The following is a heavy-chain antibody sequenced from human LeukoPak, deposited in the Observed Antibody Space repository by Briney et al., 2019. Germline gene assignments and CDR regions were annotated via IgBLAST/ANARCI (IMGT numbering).Heavy chain of an antibody. CDR2: TSHSGYT. D-gene: IGHD6-13*01. V-gene: IGHV4-34*01. J-gene: IGHJ6*03. CDR3: ARGYSSSWSMEYYYYYMDV. CDR1: GGSFSGYY. Sequence: SETLSLTCAVYGGSFSGYYWSWIRQAPGKGLEWIGETSHSGYTNYNASLESRVTISVDTSKNQFSLKLSSVTAADTAVYYCARGYSSSWSMEYYYYYMDVWGKGTTVTVSS.